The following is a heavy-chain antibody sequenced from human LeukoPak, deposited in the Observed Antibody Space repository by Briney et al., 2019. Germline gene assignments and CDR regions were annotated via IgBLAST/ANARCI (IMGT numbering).Heavy chain of an antibody. CDR3: ARESVAVAVFDY. CDR2: IYYSGST. Sequence: SETLSLTCTVSGGSISSYYWSWIRQPPGRGLEWIGYIYYSGSTNYNPSLKSRVTISVDTSKNRFSLKLSSVTAADTAVYYCARESVAVAVFDYWGQGTLVTVSS. V-gene: IGHV4-59*01. CDR1: GGSISSYY. D-gene: IGHD6-19*01. J-gene: IGHJ4*02.